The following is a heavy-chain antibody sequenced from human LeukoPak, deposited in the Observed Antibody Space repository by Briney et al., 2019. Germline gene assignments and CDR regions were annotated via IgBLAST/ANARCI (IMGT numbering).Heavy chain of an antibody. J-gene: IGHJ4*02. CDR3: ARIGHEDYYFDY. Sequence: SETLSLTCTVSGGSISSSYWRWIRQPPGTGLEWNEFIYSSGSTYYLPFLKSRVTISVDTSKSQFSLELSSVAGADTAVYYCARIGHEDYYFDYWGQGTLITASS. CDR2: IYSSGST. CDR1: GGSISSSY. V-gene: IGHV4-59*01.